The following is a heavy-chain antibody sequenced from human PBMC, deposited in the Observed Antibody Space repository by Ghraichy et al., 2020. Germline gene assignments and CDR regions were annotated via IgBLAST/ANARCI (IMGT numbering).Heavy chain of an antibody. CDR3: ARAWHSFLEWLPNKGVRGMDV. V-gene: IGHV1-69*01. CDR2: IIPIFGTA. CDR1: GGTFSSYA. D-gene: IGHD3-3*01. Sequence: KVSCKASGGTFSSYAISWVRQAPGQGLEWMGGIIPIFGTANYAQKFQGRVTITADESTSTAYMELSSLRSEDTAVYYCARAWHSFLEWLPNKGVRGMDVWGQGTTVTVSS. J-gene: IGHJ6*02.